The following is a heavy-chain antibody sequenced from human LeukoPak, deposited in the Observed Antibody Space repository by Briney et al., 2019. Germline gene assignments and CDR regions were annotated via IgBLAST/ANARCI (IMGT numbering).Heavy chain of an antibody. V-gene: IGHV4-31*03. CDR2: IYYSGST. CDR1: GGSISSGGYY. Sequence: PSETLSLTCTVSGGSISSGGYYWSWIRQHPGKGLEWIGCIYYSGSTYYNPSLKSRVTISVDTSKNQFSLKLSSVTAADTAVYYCASEKPGIAVAEAYWGQGTLVTVSS. D-gene: IGHD6-19*01. J-gene: IGHJ4*02. CDR3: ASEKPGIAVAEAY.